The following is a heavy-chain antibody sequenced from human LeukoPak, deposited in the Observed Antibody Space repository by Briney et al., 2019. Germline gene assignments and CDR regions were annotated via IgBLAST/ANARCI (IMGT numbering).Heavy chain of an antibody. CDR2: IYPHDSET. Sequence: GESLKISCQGSGYNFISNWIGWVRQTPGKGREFLGIIYPHDSETIYSPSFQGQGTVSADKSISTAYLQWNSLKASDTAMYYCARVDRRGYSDYTAILPDYWGQGTLVTVSS. CDR3: ARVDRRGYSDYTAILPDY. CDR1: GYNFISNW. D-gene: IGHD5-12*01. V-gene: IGHV5-51*01. J-gene: IGHJ4*02.